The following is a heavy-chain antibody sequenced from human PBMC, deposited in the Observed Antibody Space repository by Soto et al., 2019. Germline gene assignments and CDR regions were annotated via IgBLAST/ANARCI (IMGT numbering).Heavy chain of an antibody. D-gene: IGHD3-9*01. CDR2: IYYRGNA. V-gene: IGHV4-39*01. CDR1: DDSINSDKYY. CDR3: ARREGLATISYFFDF. J-gene: IGHJ4*02. Sequence: QLQLQESGPGLVKPSETLSLTCSVSDDSINSDKYYWGWIRQPPGKGLEWIGSIYYRGNAYYNPSLQTQGTMSLYKSRSQFSLKLNSLTAAASAVYFCARREGLATISYFFDFWGPGALVTVAS.